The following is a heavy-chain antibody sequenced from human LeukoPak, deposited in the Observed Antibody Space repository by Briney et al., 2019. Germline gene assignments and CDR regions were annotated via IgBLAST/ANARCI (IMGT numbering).Heavy chain of an antibody. V-gene: IGHV4-59*08. CDR1: GGSITSYY. CDR3: TRDHSLNWYFDL. Sequence: SETLSLTCTVSGGSITSYYWSWIRQPPGKGLEWIGYIYYSGSTNYNPSLKSRVTISVDTSKNQFSLKLSSVTAADTAVYYCTRDHSLNWYFDLWGRGTLVTVSS. D-gene: IGHD3-9*01. J-gene: IGHJ2*01. CDR2: IYYSGST.